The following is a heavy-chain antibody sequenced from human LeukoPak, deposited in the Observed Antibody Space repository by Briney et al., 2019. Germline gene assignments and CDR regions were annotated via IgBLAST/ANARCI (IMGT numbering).Heavy chain of an antibody. CDR1: GFSLSRYW. J-gene: IGHJ4*02. CDR2: IRQDGDEK. CDR3: AREGDTSPGLDY. V-gene: IGHV3-7*01. Sequence: PGESLRLSCTASGFSLSRYWMSWVRQAPGKGLEWVANIRQDGDEKHYVDSVKGRLTISRDNAKNSVYLQMTSLRAEDTAVYFCAREGDTSPGLDYWGQGALVTVSS.